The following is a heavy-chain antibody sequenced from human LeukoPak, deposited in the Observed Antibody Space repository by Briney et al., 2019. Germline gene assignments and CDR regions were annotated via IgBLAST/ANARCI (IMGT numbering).Heavy chain of an antibody. Sequence: GGFLRLSCAASGFTFSSYAMSWVRQAPGKGLEGVSSIIGSAGSTYYADSVKGRFTISRDNSKNTLYLQMNSLRAEDTAVYYCAKRYSGTSGLYNFDSWGQGTLVTVSS. CDR1: GFTFSSYA. V-gene: IGHV3-23*01. CDR2: IIGSAGST. CDR3: AKRYSGTSGLYNFDS. J-gene: IGHJ4*02. D-gene: IGHD1-26*01.